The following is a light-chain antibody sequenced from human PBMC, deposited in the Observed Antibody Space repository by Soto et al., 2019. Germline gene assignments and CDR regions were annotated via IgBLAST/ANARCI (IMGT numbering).Light chain of an antibody. CDR1: SSDVGSYNL. J-gene: IGLJ2*01. CDR2: EVN. V-gene: IGLV2-23*02. Sequence: QSALTQPASVSGSPGQSITISCTGTSSDVGSYNLVSWYQQHPGKAPRLIIYEVNKRPSGVSNVFAGSKSGNTASLTISGLQAEDEADYYCSSDAGGNTFVLFGGGTTVTVL. CDR3: SSDAGGNTFVL.